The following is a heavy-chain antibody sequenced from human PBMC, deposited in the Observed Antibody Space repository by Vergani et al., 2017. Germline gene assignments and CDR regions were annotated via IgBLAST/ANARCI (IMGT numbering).Heavy chain of an antibody. V-gene: IGHV3-9*01. CDR3: ARDAPKTRIAVAGPNY. D-gene: IGHD6-19*01. Sequence: VQLVESGGGVVQPGGSLRLSCAASGFTFDDYAMHWVRQAPGKGLEWVSGISWNSGSTGYADSVKGRFTISRDNAKNSLYLQMNSLRAEDTAVYYCARDAPKTRIAVAGPNYWGQGTLVTVSS. J-gene: IGHJ4*02. CDR2: ISWNSGST. CDR1: GFTFDDYA.